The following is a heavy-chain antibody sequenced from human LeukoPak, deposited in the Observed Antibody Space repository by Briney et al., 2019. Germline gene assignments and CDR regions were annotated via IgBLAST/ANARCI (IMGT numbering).Heavy chain of an antibody. Sequence: PGGSLRLSCAASGFNVSHNYLSWVRQASGKALEWVSVIYSNGNTYYADPVKGRFTISRDESNNMLYLQMNSLRAEDTAVYYCARASWGYEFDSWGRGTLVTVSS. CDR3: ARASWGYEFDS. CDR2: IYSNGNT. V-gene: IGHV3-53*01. D-gene: IGHD7-27*01. J-gene: IGHJ4*02. CDR1: GFNVSHNY.